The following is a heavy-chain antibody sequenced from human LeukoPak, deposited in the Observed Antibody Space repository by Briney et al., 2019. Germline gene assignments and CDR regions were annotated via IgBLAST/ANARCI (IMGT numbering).Heavy chain of an antibody. V-gene: IGHV1-8*01. Sequence: ASVKVSCKASGYTFTSYDINWVRQATGQELEWMGWMNPNSGNTGYAQKFQGRVTMTRNTSISTAYMELSSLRSEVTAVYYCTSAQYDSSGHVVAFDIWGQGTMVTVSS. CDR3: TSAQYDSSGHVVAFDI. CDR1: GYTFTSYD. D-gene: IGHD3-22*01. J-gene: IGHJ3*02. CDR2: MNPNSGNT.